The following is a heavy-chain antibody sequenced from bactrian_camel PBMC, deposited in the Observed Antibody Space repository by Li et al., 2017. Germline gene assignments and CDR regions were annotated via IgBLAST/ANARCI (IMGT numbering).Heavy chain of an antibody. D-gene: IGHD1*01. CDR2: IAVDFGST. CDR1: GFTFSSVA. V-gene: IGHV3S30*01. J-gene: IGHJ4*01. CDR3: AAGRDQCWNY. Sequence: SGGGLVQPGGSLRLSCAASGFTFSSVAMSWVRQAPGKGLEGVAVIAVDFGSTHYADSVKGRFTISRDNAKNTLYLQISSLIPEDTARYFCAAGRDQCWNYWGQGTQVTVS.